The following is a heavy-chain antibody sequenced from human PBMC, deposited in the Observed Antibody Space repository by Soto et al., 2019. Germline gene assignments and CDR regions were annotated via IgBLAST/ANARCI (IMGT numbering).Heavy chain of an antibody. J-gene: IGHJ6*02. Sequence: SETLSLTCTVSGGSISSGGYYWSWIRQHPGKGLEWIGYIYYSGSTYYNPSLKSRVTISVDTSKNQFSLKLSSVTAADTAVYYCARDHYYDSSGYYYGGNYYYGMDVWGQGTTVTVSS. CDR1: GGSISSGGYY. CDR3: ARDHYYDSSGYYYGGNYYYGMDV. CDR2: IYYSGST. D-gene: IGHD3-22*01. V-gene: IGHV4-31*03.